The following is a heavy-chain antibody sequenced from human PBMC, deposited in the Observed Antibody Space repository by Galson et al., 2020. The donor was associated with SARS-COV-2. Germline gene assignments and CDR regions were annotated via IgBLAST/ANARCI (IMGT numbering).Heavy chain of an antibody. CDR1: GFTVSSNY. CDR2: IYSGGST. V-gene: IGHV3-66*01. J-gene: IGHJ4*02. Sequence: GGYLRLSCAASGFTVSSNYMSWVRQAPGKGLEWVSVIYSGGSTYYADSVKGRFTISRDNSKNTLYLQMNSLRAEDTAVYYCARDLGGDVFDYWGQGTLVTVSS. D-gene: IGHD3-16*01. CDR3: ARDLGGDVFDY.